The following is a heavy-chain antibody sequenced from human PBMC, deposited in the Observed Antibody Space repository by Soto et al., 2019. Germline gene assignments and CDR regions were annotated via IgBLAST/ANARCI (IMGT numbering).Heavy chain of an antibody. V-gene: IGHV3-23*01. D-gene: IGHD4-17*01. CDR2: VSGSGGST. CDR3: AKGGGYGEKADF. J-gene: IGHJ4*02. CDR1: GFTFINKA. Sequence: EVQLLESGGGLVQPGGSLRLSCEASGFTFINKAMSWVRQGPGKGLEWLSVVSGSGGSTYYADSVKGRFTISRDNSKNTLYLKMNSLTVGDTAVYFCAKGGGYGEKADFWGQGTLVTVSS.